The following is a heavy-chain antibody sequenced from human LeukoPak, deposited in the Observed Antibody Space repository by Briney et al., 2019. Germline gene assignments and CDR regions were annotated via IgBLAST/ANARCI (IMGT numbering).Heavy chain of an antibody. D-gene: IGHD4-17*01. CDR3: ARLDGDYGSFDY. V-gene: IGHV4-59*08. CDR1: GGSISSYY. J-gene: IGHJ4*02. Sequence: SETLSLTCTVSGGSISSYYWSWIRQPPGKGLEWIGYIYYSGSTNYNPSLKSRVTISVDTSKNPFSLKLSSVTAADTAVYYCARLDGDYGSFDYWGQGTLVTVSS. CDR2: IYYSGST.